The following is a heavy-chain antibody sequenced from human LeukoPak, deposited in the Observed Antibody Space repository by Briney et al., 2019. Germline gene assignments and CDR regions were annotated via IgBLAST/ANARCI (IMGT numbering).Heavy chain of an antibody. CDR1: GYTFTSYD. J-gene: IGHJ3*02. V-gene: IGHV1-8*03. Sequence: ASVKVSCKASGYTFTSYDINWVRQAPGQGLEWMGWMNPNSGNTGYAQKFQGRVTITRNTSISTACMELSSLRSEDTAVYYCARLSLLLPDAFDIWGQGTMVTVSS. CDR3: ARLSLLLPDAFDI. CDR2: MNPNSGNT. D-gene: IGHD1-26*01.